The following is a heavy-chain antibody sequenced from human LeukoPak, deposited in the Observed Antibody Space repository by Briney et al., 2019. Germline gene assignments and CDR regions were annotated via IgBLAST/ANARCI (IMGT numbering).Heavy chain of an antibody. CDR2: ISPSGGST. V-gene: IGHV1-46*01. Sequence: ASVKVSCKXSGYTFTSYYMHWVRQAPGQGLEGMGIISPSGGSTSYAQKFQGRVTMTRDTSTSTVYMELSSLRSEDTAVYYCARVVEDYYGSGSYTPHFDYWGQGTLVTVSS. CDR1: GYTFTSYY. J-gene: IGHJ4*02. D-gene: IGHD3-10*01. CDR3: ARVVEDYYGSGSYTPHFDY.